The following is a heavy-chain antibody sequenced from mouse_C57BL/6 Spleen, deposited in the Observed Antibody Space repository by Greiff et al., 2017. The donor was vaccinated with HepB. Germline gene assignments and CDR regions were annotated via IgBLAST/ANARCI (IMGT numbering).Heavy chain of an antibody. CDR1: GYTFTSYW. D-gene: IGHD2-5*01. CDR2: IDPSDSYT. J-gene: IGHJ4*01. V-gene: IGHV1-50*01. CDR3: ARGAYYSNYVSMDY. Sequence: QVHVKQPGAELVKPGASVKLSCKASGYTFTSYWMQWVKQRPGQGLEWIGEIDPSDSYTNYNQKFKGKATLTVDTSSSTAYMQRSSLTSEDSAVYYWARGAYYSNYVSMDYWGQGTSVTVSS.